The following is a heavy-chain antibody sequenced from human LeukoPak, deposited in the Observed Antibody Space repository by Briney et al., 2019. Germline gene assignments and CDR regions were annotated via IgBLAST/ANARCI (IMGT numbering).Heavy chain of an antibody. CDR3: ARDYGSGSGNWFDA. CDR1: GYRFSSYW. V-gene: IGHV5-51*01. D-gene: IGHD3-10*01. Sequence: GESLKISCQGSGYRFSSYWIGWVRQMPGKGLEWMGTMYPGDSDTRYSPSFQGQVTVSVDKSIPTAYLEWSGLRASDTAMYYCARDYGSGSGNWFDAWGPGTLVTVSS. J-gene: IGHJ5*02. CDR2: MYPGDSDT.